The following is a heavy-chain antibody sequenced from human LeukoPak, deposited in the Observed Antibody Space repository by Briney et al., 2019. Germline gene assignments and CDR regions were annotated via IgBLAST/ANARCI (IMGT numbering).Heavy chain of an antibody. D-gene: IGHD4-17*01. CDR1: GGSISSTSYY. J-gene: IGHJ4*02. V-gene: IGHV4-39*07. CDR2: IYYSGGT. CDR3: ASTTSDYGVDY. Sequence: SETLSLTCTISGGSISSTSYYWGWIRQPPGKGLEWIGSIYYSGGTYYNPSLKSRVTISVDTSKNQFSLKLSSVTAADTAVYYCASTTSDYGVDYWGQGTLVTVSS.